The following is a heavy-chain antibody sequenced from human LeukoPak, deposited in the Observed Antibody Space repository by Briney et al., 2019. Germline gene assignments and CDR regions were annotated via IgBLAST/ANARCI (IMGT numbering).Heavy chain of an antibody. D-gene: IGHD3-9*01. J-gene: IGHJ4*02. CDR2: IYYSGST. Sequence: SETLSLTFTVAAGSIVGSSYYWCWIRQPPGKGLEWIGSIYYSGSTYYNPSLKSRVTISVDTSNNQFSLKLSSVTADTQAVYYCARRYYDILTGYYYYFDYWGQGTLVTVSS. CDR1: AGSIVGSSYY. CDR3: ARRYYDILTGYYYYFDY. V-gene: IGHV4-39*01.